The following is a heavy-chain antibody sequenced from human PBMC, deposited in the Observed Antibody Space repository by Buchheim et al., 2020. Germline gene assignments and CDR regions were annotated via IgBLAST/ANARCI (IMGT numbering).Heavy chain of an antibody. J-gene: IGHJ4*02. Sequence: QVQLVQSGAEVKKPGSSVKVSCKASGGTFSSYAISWVRQAPGQGLEWMRGIIPIFGTAHYAQKFQGRVTITADDSTSTAYLELSSLRSEDTAVYYCARVMLPRGYYDSSGYLDYWGQGTL. CDR1: GGTFSSYA. CDR2: IIPIFGTA. CDR3: ARVMLPRGYYDSSGYLDY. V-gene: IGHV1-69*01. D-gene: IGHD3-22*01.